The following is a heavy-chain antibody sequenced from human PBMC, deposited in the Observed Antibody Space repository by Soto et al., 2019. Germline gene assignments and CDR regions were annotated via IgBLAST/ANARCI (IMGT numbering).Heavy chain of an antibody. V-gene: IGHV3-9*01. D-gene: IGHD3-10*01. CDR2: ISWNSDST. Sequence: EMQLVESGGGSVQPGRSLRLSCTASGFNFEEYAMHWVRQAPGKGLEWVSSISWNSDSTGYADSVKGRFTIARDNAKNSLYLQLNRLRGEATALYYCAKETAWGAGNKCGYFGMDAWGQGPTVTVSS. J-gene: IGHJ6*02. CDR1: GFNFEEYA. CDR3: AKETAWGAGNKCGYFGMDA.